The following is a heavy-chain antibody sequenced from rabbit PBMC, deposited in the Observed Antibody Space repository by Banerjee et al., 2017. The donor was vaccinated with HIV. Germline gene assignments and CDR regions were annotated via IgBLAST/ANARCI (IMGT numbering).Heavy chain of an antibody. CDR1: GFSFSSGYY. J-gene: IGHJ4*01. CDR3: AREFFIGYAGSIHYTEGFNL. CDR2: ISAGSSGST. D-gene: IGHD8-1*01. V-gene: IGHV1S40*01. Sequence: QSLEESGGGLVQPGASLTLTCTASGFSFSSGYYMCWVRQAPGKGLEWIACISAGSSGSTYYASWAKGRFTISKTSSTTVTLQMTSLTAADTATYFCAREFFIGYAGSIHYTEGFNLWGPGTLVTVS.